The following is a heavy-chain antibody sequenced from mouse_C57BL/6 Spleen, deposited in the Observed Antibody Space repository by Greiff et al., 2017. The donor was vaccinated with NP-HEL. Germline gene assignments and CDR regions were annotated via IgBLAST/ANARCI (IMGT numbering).Heavy chain of an antibody. CDR2: ISSGGDYI. V-gene: IGHV5-9-1*02. CDR1: GFTFSSYA. CDR3: TRDNPNDGYPAWFAY. J-gene: IGHJ3*01. Sequence: EVQVVESGEGLVKPGGSLKLSCAASGFTFSSYAMSWVRQTPEKRLEWVAYISSGGDYIYYEDTVKGRFTISRDNARNTLYLQMSSLKSEDTAMYYCTRDNPNDGYPAWFAYWGQGTLVTVSA. D-gene: IGHD2-3*01.